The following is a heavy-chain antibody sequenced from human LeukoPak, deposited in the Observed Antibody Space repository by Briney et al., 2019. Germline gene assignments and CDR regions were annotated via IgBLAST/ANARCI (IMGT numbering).Heavy chain of an antibody. D-gene: IGHD1-26*01. CDR3: AKDQGGSYLDYYYYGMDV. V-gene: IGHV3-30*18. J-gene: IGHJ6*02. CDR1: GFTFSSYG. Sequence: GGSLRLSWAASGFTFSSYGMHWVRQAPGKGLEWVAVISYDGSNKYYADSVKGRFTISRDNSKNTLYLQMNSLRAEDTAVYYCAKDQGGSYLDYYYYGMDVWGQGTTVTVSS. CDR2: ISYDGSNK.